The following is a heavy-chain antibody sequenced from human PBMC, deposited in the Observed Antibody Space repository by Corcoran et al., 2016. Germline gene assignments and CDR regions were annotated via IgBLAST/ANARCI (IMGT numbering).Heavy chain of an antibody. J-gene: IGHJ4*02. V-gene: IGHV1-18*01. CDR3: EVGYSYGSYFDY. CDR2: ISAYNGNT. Sequence: QVQLVQSGAEVKKPGASVKVSCKASGYTFTSYGISWVRQAPGQGLEWMGWISAYNGNTNYAQKLQGRVTMTTDTSTSPAYMELRSLRSDDTAVYDGEVGYSYGSYFDYWVQGTLGTVSS. D-gene: IGHD5-18*01. CDR1: GYTFTSYG.